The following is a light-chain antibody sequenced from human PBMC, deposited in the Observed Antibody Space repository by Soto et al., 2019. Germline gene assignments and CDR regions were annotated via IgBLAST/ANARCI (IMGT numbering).Light chain of an antibody. V-gene: IGLV5-45*01. CDR3: MIWRSSVGV. CDR2: YKSDSDK. J-gene: IGLJ3*02. Sequence: QLVLTQPASLSASPGASASLTCTLRSGINVGTYRIYWYQQKPGSPPQYLLRYKSDSDKQQGPGVPSRFSGSKDASANAGILLISGLQSQDEADYYCMIWRSSVGVFGGGTKLTVL. CDR1: SGINVGTYR.